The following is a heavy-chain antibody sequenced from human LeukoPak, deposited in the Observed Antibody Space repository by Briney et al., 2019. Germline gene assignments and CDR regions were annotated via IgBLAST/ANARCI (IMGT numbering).Heavy chain of an antibody. J-gene: IGHJ5*02. D-gene: IGHD3-22*01. Sequence: GGSLRLSCAASGFTFSTCAMSWVRQAPGKGLEWVSTISGGGRSTDYADSVKGLFTISRDNSKNTLYLQMNSLRAEDTAVYYCAKEVPLYDSSGYRVVGENNWFDPWGQGTLVTVSS. V-gene: IGHV3-23*01. CDR1: GFTFSTCA. CDR2: ISGGGRST. CDR3: AKEVPLYDSSGYRVVGENNWFDP.